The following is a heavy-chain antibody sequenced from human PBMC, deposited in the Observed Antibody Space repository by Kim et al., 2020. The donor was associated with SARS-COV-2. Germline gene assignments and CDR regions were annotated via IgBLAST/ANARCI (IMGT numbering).Heavy chain of an antibody. V-gene: IGHV3-30*02. J-gene: IGHJ3*02. CDR3: AKVSSRGSHLGAFDI. Sequence: ADSLKGRFTISRDNSKNTLYLQRNSLRAEDTAVYYCAKVSSRGSHLGAFDIWGQGTMVTVSS. D-gene: IGHD1-26*01.